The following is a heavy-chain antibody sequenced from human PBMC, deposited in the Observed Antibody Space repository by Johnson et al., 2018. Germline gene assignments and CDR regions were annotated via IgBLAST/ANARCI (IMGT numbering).Heavy chain of an antibody. CDR3: TNADGAGYYYGLDV. Sequence: VQLQESGGGLVQPGRSLRLSCAASEFTFDDYAMHWVRQAPGKGLEWVSGISWNSDTIGYADSVKGRFTISRDNANNSLYLQMNSLRAEDTALYYCTNADGAGYYYGLDVWGQGTTVTVSS. J-gene: IGHJ6*02. CDR2: ISWNSDTI. D-gene: IGHD4-17*01. CDR1: EFTFDDYA. V-gene: IGHV3-9*01.